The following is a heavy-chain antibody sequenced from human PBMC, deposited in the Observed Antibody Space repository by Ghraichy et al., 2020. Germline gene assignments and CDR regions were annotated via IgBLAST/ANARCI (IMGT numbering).Heavy chain of an antibody. Sequence: SQTLSLTCTVSGYSISSGYYWGWIRQPPGKGLEWIGSIYHSGSTYYNPSLKSRVTISVDTSKNQFSLKLSSVTAADTAVYYCASLNDYYDSPWGQGTLVTVSS. CDR1: GYSISSGYY. CDR3: ASLNDYYDSP. J-gene: IGHJ5*02. CDR2: IYHSGST. V-gene: IGHV4-38-2*02. D-gene: IGHD3-22*01.